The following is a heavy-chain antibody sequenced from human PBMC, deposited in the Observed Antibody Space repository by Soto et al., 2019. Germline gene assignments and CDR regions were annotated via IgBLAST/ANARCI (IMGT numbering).Heavy chain of an antibody. V-gene: IGHV1-2*04. D-gene: IGHD5-18*01. CDR2: INPDTDGT. J-gene: IGHJ4*01. CDR3: ARAVARDGRSGYRGAYDY. CDR1: GYTFTDFY. Sequence: ASVKVSCKASGYTFTDFYIHWLRQAPGQGLEWKGWINPDTDGTDYKENFKGWVTMTRDTSKTTDYMELSSLKSDDTATYFCARAVARDGRSGYRGAYDYWG.